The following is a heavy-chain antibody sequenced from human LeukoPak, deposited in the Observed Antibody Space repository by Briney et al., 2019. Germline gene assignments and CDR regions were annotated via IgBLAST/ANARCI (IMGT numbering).Heavy chain of an antibody. CDR2: ISAYNGNT. V-gene: IGHV1-18*01. Sequence: ASVTVSCKASGYTFTSYGISWVRQAPGQGLEWMGWISAYNGNTNYAQKLQGRVTMTTDTSTSTAYMELRSLRSDDTAVYYCAREVIPSYYYDSSGSLDYWGQGTLVTVSS. D-gene: IGHD3-22*01. J-gene: IGHJ4*02. CDR1: GYTFTSYG. CDR3: AREVIPSYYYDSSGSLDY.